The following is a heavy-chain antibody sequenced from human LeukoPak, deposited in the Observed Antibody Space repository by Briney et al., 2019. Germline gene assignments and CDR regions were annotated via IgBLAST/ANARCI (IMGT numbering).Heavy chain of an antibody. CDR2: IYHSGST. J-gene: IGHJ4*02. CDR1: GGSISSSNW. CDR3: ARKIWGSYRYFDY. D-gene: IGHD3-16*02. Sequence: PSGTLSLTCAVSGGSISSSNWWRWVRQPPGKGLEWVGEIYHSGSTNYNPSLKSRVTISVDKSKKQFSLKLSSVTAADTAVYYCARKIWGSYRYFDYWGKGTLVTVSS. V-gene: IGHV4-4*02.